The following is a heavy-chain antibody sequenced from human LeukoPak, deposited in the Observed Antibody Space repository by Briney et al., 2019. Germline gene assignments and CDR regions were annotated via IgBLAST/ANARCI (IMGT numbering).Heavy chain of an antibody. CDR3: ARDPSPWEDIVATDEYYFDY. Sequence: ASVKVSCKASGYTFTDYYIHWVRQAPGQGLEWMGWINPNSGGTYYAQTFQDRVTMTRDASINTAYMELSRLRSDDTAVYYCARDPSPWEDIVATDEYYFDYWGQGTLVTVSS. V-gene: IGHV1-2*02. CDR2: INPNSGGT. CDR1: GYTFTDYY. D-gene: IGHD5-12*01. J-gene: IGHJ4*02.